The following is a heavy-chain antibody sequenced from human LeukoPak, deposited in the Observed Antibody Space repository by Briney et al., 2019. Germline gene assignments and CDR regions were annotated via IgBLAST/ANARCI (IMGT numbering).Heavy chain of an antibody. CDR3: ARDLNWETY. Sequence: GGSLRLSCAASGFTFSTYWMSWVRQAPGKGLEWVANIKTDGSLIYYVDSVKGRFTISRDNAKNSLYLQMNSLRVEDTAVYYCARDLNWETYWGQGTLVSVSS. V-gene: IGHV3-7*01. CDR1: GFTFSTYW. CDR2: IKTDGSLI. J-gene: IGHJ4*02. D-gene: IGHD7-27*01.